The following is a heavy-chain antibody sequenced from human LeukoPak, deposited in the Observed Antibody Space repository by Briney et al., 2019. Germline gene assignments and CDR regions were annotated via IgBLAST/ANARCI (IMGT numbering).Heavy chain of an antibody. CDR1: GFPFSIYA. Sequence: GGPLTLSCGASGFPFSIYAKRWVPQAPGKGRVWVSSISGSGGSTHHVHPVKGRFTSSSEHAKNSLYLQMNSLRAGDRAVYYCARATYNWTDGWFVPWGQGTLVTVSS. CDR2: ISGSGGST. CDR3: ARATYNWTDGWFVP. J-gene: IGHJ5*02. V-gene: IGHV3-23*01. D-gene: IGHD1-20*01.